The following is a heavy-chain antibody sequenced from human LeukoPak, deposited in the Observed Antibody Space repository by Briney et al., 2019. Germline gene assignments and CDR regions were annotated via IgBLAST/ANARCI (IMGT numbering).Heavy chain of an antibody. CDR2: INPSGGST. CDR3: ASYYYGSGSSFDY. Sequence: VASVKVSCKAFGYTFTSYYMHRVRQAPGQGLEWTGIINPSGGSTSYAQKFQGRVTMTRDTSTSTVYMELSSLRSEDTAVYYCASYYYGSGSSFDYWGQGTLVTVSS. CDR1: GYTFTSYY. V-gene: IGHV1-46*01. J-gene: IGHJ4*02. D-gene: IGHD3-10*01.